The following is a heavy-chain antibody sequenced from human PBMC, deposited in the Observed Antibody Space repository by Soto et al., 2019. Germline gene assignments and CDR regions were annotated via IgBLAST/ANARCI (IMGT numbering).Heavy chain of an antibody. CDR1: GGTFSSYA. Sequence: ASVKVSCKASGGTFSSYAISWVRQAPGQGLEWMGGIIPIFGTANYAQKFQGRVTITADKSTSTAYMELSSLRSEDTAVYYCASAYSNYYFDYWGQGTLVTVSS. J-gene: IGHJ4*02. V-gene: IGHV1-69*06. D-gene: IGHD4-4*01. CDR2: IIPIFGTA. CDR3: ASAYSNYYFDY.